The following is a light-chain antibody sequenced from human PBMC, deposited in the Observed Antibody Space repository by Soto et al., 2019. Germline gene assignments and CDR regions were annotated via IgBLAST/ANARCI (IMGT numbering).Light chain of an antibody. CDR3: MQALQAPFT. J-gene: IGKJ4*01. CDR1: QSLLHSNGYNY. V-gene: IGKV2-28*01. CDR2: LGS. Sequence: DTVMTQSPLSLPVTPGEPASISCRSSQSLLHSNGYNYLDWYLQKPGQSPQLLIYLGSNRASGVPDRFSGSGSGTDFTLKISRVEVEDVGVYYCMQALQAPFTFGGGTKVEIK.